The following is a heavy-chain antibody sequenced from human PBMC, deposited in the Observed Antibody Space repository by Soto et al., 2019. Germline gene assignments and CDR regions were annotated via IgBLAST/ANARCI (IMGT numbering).Heavy chain of an antibody. CDR2: LYYSGST. CDR1: GGSISSSSYY. CDR3: VGSGYSPFDY. J-gene: IGHJ4*02. V-gene: IGHV4-39*01. Sequence: QLQLQESGPGLVKPSETLSLTCTVSGGSISSSSYYWGWIRQPPGKGLEWIGSLYYSGSTYYNPSLKRRVTISVDTAKNQFSLKVSSVTGADTAVYYCVGSGYSPFDYWGQGTLVTVSS. D-gene: IGHD3-22*01.